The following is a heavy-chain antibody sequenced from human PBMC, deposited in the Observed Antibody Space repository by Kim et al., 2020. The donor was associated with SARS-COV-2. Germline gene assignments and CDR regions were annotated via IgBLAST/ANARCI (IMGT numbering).Heavy chain of an antibody. V-gene: IGHV3-20*01. CDR2: INWNGGST. J-gene: IGHJ2*01. Sequence: GGSLRLSCVASGFTFDDYGMSWVRQVPGKRLEWVSGINWNGGSTGYADSVKGRFTISRDNAKNSLYLQMNSLRAEDMALYHCARDPRGYTYGYWYFDLWGRGTLVTVSS. CDR1: GFTFDDYG. D-gene: IGHD5-18*01. CDR3: ARDPRGYTYGYWYFDL.